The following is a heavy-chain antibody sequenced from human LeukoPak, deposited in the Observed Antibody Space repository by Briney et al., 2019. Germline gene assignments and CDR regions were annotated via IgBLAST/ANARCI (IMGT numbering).Heavy chain of an antibody. D-gene: IGHD1-26*01. CDR3: AKDREWGTAFDI. Sequence: GGSLRLSCAASGFTFSSSAMHWVRQPPGKGLEWVAVISYDGKHKYFADSVKGRFTISRDNSRNTLYLQLNSLKADDTAVYYCAKDREWGTAFDIWGQGTMVTVSS. CDR1: GFTFSSSA. V-gene: IGHV3-30*18. J-gene: IGHJ3*02. CDR2: ISYDGKHK.